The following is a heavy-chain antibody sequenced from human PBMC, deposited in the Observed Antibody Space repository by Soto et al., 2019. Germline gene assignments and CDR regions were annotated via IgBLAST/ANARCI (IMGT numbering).Heavy chain of an antibody. V-gene: IGHV4-31*03. J-gene: IGHJ5*01. Sequence: QVQLQESVPGLVKPSQTLALTCTVSGGSISGGGDYLTWIRQHPVKGLEWIGYIYSTGGAYYNPSPKRRAVLSLDTSKSKFSLNLTTVTAADTAVYYCARGLTMIRGVMDSWGQGTLVTVSS. CDR2: IYSTGGA. CDR3: ARGLTMIRGVMDS. CDR1: GGSISGGGDY. D-gene: IGHD3-10*01.